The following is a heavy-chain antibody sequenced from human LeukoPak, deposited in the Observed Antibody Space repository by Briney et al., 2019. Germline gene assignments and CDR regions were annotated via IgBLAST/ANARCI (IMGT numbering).Heavy chain of an antibody. CDR2: IGTIGGT. CDR1: GFTFSTYD. CDR3: ARESKGPGLCYLDL. Sequence: GSLRLSCAASGFTFSTYDMHWVRQATGKSLEWVLAIGTIGGTYYPGSVKGRFTISREDAKNSLYLQMDSLGAGDTAVYYCARESKGPGLCYLDLWGRGTLVTVSS. J-gene: IGHJ2*01. V-gene: IGHV3-13*04.